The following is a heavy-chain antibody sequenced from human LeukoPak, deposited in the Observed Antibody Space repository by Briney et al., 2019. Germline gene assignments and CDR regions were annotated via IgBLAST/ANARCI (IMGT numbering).Heavy chain of an antibody. D-gene: IGHD3-22*01. CDR1: GGSISSGGYY. Sequence: SQTLSLTCTVSGGSISSGGYYWSWLRQHPGKGLEWIGYIYYSGSTYYNPSLKSRVTISVDTSKNQFSLKLSSVTAADTAVYYCARQPTIETDYYDSSGYDDAFDIWGQGTMVTVSS. CDR3: ARQPTIETDYYDSSGYDDAFDI. CDR2: IYYSGST. V-gene: IGHV4-31*03. J-gene: IGHJ3*02.